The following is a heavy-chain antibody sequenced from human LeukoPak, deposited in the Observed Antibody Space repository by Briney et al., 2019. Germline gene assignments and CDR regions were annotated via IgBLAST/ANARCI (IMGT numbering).Heavy chain of an antibody. J-gene: IGHJ6*03. V-gene: IGHV4-34*01. CDR3: ARLSDILTGYYPEAYYYYYMDV. CDR1: GGSFSGYY. D-gene: IGHD3-9*01. Sequence: SETLSLTCAVYGGSFSGYYWSWIRQPPGKGLEWIGEINHSGSTNYNPSLKSRVTISVDTSKNQFSLKLSSVTAADTAVYYCARLSDILTGYYPEAYYYYYMDVWGKGTTVTISS. CDR2: INHSGST.